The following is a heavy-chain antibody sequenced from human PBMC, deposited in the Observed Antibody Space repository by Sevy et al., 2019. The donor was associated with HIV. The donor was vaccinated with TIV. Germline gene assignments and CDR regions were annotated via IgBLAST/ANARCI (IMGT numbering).Heavy chain of an antibody. V-gene: IGHV3-23*01. CDR2: ISGSGGST. CDR3: AKAYHVLRYFDWSPTGYFDY. J-gene: IGHJ4*02. CDR1: GFTFSSYA. Sequence: GGSLRLSCVASGFTFSSYAMSWVRQAPGKGLEWVSAISGSGGSTYYAVSVKGRFTISRDNSKNTLYLQMNSLRAEDTAVYYCAKAYHVLRYFDWSPTGYFDYWGQGTLVTVSS. D-gene: IGHD3-9*01.